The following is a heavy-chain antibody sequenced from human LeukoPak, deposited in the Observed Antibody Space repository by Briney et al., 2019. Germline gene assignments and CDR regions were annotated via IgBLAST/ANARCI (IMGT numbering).Heavy chain of an antibody. V-gene: IGHV3-11*04. CDR3: ASPNSGYGDYGGGAFDI. CDR2: ISCSGSTL. D-gene: IGHD4-17*01. Sequence: PGGSLRLLCAASGFTFSDYYMRCIRQAPGKGLECVLYISCSGSTLYYADSVTSRFTISRDNAKNSLYLQLNSLRAEDTAVYYCASPNSGYGDYGGGAFDIWGQGTMVTVSS. CDR1: GFTFSDYY. J-gene: IGHJ3*02.